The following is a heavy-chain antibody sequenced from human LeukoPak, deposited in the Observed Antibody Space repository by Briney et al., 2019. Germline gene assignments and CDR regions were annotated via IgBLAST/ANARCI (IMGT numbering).Heavy chain of an antibody. CDR3: AKDLRIAAADSNWFDP. J-gene: IGHJ5*02. CDR1: GFTFSSYA. CDR2: ISGSGGST. D-gene: IGHD6-13*01. V-gene: IGHV3-23*01. Sequence: GGSLRLSCAASGFTFSSYAMSWVRQAPGKGLEWVSAISGSGGSTYYADSVKGRFTISRYNSKNTLYLQMNSLRAEDTAVYYCAKDLRIAAADSNWFDPWGQGTLVTVSS.